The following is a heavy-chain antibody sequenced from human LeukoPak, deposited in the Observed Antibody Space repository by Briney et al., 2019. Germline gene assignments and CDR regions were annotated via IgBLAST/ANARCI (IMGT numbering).Heavy chain of an antibody. D-gene: IGHD2-2*01. V-gene: IGHV1-8*01. Sequence: GASVKVSCKASGYTFTNNDINWVRQATGQGPEWMGWMNPNSGNTGYAQKFQGRVTMTRNTSISTAYMELSSLRSEDTAVYYCARAVVPAAIDFDYWGQGTLVTVSS. CDR3: ARAVVPAAIDFDY. CDR2: MNPNSGNT. J-gene: IGHJ4*02. CDR1: GYTFTNND.